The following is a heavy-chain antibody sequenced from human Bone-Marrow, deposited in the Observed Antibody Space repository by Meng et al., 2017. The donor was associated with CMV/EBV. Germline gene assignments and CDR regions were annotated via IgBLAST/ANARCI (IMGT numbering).Heavy chain of an antibody. CDR2: VSWNGSRT. CDR1: GFTFSNID. D-gene: IGHD3-3*01. V-gene: IGHV3-19*01. CDR3: AKDVHYDFCSVYYPNYYYYGMDV. J-gene: IGHJ6*02. Sequence: ESLKIPCAASGFTFSNIDMNRVRQAPGKGLEWVSGVSWNGSRTHYADSVKGRFIISRDNSGNFLYQQMNSLRSEDTAVYYCAKDVHYDFCSVYYPNYYYYGMDVWGQGTTVTVSS.